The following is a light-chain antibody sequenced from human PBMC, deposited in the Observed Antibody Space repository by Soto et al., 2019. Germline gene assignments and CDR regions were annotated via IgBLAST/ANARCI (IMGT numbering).Light chain of an antibody. Sequence: QSVLTQPPSASGTPGQTVTISCSGSTSNIESNTVNWYQQLPGTAPKLLIYSYSQRPSGVSDRFSASKSGTSASLAISWLQSEDEADYYCSTWDDSLNGWVFGGGTKLTVL. V-gene: IGLV1-44*01. J-gene: IGLJ3*02. CDR1: TSNIESNT. CDR2: SYS. CDR3: STWDDSLNGWV.